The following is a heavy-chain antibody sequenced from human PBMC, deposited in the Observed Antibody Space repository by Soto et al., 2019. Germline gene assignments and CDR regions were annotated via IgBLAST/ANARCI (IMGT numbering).Heavy chain of an antibody. V-gene: IGHV4-30-4*01. D-gene: IGHD3-3*01. Sequence: SETLSLTCTVSGGSISSGDYYWSWIRQPPGKGLEWIGYIYYSGSTYYNPSLKSRVTISVDTSKNQLSLKLSSVTAADTAVYYCARVSIFGVVIAWGQGTLVTVSS. CDR3: ARVSIFGVVIA. CDR1: GGSISSGDYY. CDR2: IYYSGST. J-gene: IGHJ4*02.